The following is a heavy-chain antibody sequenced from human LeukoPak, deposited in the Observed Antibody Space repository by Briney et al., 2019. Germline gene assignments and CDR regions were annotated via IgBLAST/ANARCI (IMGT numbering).Heavy chain of an antibody. CDR3: ASDYYDSSGYPGDAFDI. J-gene: IGHJ3*02. CDR2: IYYSGST. D-gene: IGHD3-22*01. Sequence: SETLSLTCAVYGGSFSSYYWSWIRQPPGKGLEWIGYIYYSGSTNYNPSLKSRVTISVDTSKNQFSLKLSSVTAADTAVYYCASDYYDSSGYPGDAFDIWGQGTMVTVSS. CDR1: GGSFSSYY. V-gene: IGHV4-59*01.